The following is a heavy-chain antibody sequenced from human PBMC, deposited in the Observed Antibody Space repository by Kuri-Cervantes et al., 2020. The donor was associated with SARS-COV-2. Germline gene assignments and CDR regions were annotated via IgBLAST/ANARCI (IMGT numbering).Heavy chain of an antibody. CDR3: ARDPYYYGDYPDY. Sequence: GESPKISRAASGFTFSSYAMHWVRQAPGKGLEWVAVISYDGSKKYYAESVKGRFTISRDNSKNTMYLQMNSLRAEDTTVYYCARDPYYYGDYPDYWGQGTLVTVSS. CDR2: ISYDGSKK. J-gene: IGHJ4*02. D-gene: IGHD3-16*01. CDR1: GFTFSSYA. V-gene: IGHV3-30*04.